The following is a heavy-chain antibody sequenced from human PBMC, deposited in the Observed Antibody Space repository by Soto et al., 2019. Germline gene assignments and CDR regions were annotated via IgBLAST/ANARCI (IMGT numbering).Heavy chain of an antibody. D-gene: IGHD3-3*01. CDR1: GASISSSRSY. CDR3: ASPRQGNYDFLSGYYALDY. J-gene: IGHJ4*02. Sequence: SETLSLTCTVSGASISSSRSYWGWVRQPPGKGLEWIVSFYYTGGTYSTYYNPSLKSRVTISVDTSKSQFSLNLRSVTAADTAVYYCASPRQGNYDFLSGYYALDYWGQGALVTVSS. V-gene: IGHV4-39*01. CDR2: FYYTGGT.